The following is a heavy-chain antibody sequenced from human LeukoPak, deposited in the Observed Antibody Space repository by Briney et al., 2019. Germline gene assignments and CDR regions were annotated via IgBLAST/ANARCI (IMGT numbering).Heavy chain of an antibody. CDR1: GFTFSSYS. CDR2: ISSSSSHI. D-gene: IGHD3-3*01. CDR3: ARDRSPITIFGDAFDI. V-gene: IGHV3-21*01. J-gene: IGHJ3*02. Sequence: GGSLRLSCAASGFTFSSYSMNWVRQAPGKGLEWFSSISSSSSHIYYADSVKGRFTISRDNAKNSLYLQMNSPRAEDTAVYYCARDRSPITIFGDAFDIRGQGTMVTVSS.